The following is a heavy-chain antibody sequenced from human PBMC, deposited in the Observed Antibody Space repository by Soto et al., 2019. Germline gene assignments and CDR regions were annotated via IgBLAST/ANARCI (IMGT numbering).Heavy chain of an antibody. V-gene: IGHV3-30-3*01. D-gene: IGHD6-13*01. CDR3: ARLWYEGNPDDY. CDR2: ISYDGSKK. CDR1: GFTFSSQN. J-gene: IGHJ4*02. Sequence: QVQLVESGGGVVQPGTSLRLSCAASGFTFSSQNMHWVRQAPGKGPEWVGVISYDGSKKYFADSVKGQFTISRDNSQNTLYLQVSSLRAEDTAIYYCARLWYEGNPDDYWGQGPLVTVSS.